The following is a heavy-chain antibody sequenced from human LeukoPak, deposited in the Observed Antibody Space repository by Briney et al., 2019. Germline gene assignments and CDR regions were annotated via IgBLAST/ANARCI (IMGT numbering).Heavy chain of an antibody. V-gene: IGHV1-2*02. J-gene: IGHJ4*02. CDR2: INPHTGGT. D-gene: IGHD2-15*01. CDR1: GYTFTGYY. Sequence: ASVKVSCKASGYTFTGYYMHWVRQAPGQGLERMGWINPHTGGTNYAQKFQGRVTMTRDTSISTAYMELGGLTSDDTAVYYCARPYCSGGSCHDYFGYWGQGTLVTVSS. CDR3: ARPYCSGGSCHDYFGY.